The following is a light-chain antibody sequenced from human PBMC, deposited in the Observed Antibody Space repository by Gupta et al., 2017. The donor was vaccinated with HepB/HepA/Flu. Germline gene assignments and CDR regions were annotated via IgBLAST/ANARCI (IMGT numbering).Light chain of an antibody. CDR2: NGS. Sequence: DIQVTQSPSTLSASVGDRVTITCRASQYINDWLAWYQQKPGRAPKVLIYNGSKVKSGVPSRFSGSESGTEFSLTIDGRQPEEFANYYCQIQNRYSWTFGQGTTVEIK. CDR3: QIQNRYSWT. CDR1: QYINDW. V-gene: IGKV1-5*03. J-gene: IGKJ1*01.